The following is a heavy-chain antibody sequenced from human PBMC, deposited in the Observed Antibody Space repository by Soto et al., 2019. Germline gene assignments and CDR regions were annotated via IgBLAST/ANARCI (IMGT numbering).Heavy chain of an antibody. V-gene: IGHV4-34*01. CDR2: INHSGST. J-gene: IGHJ6*02. Sequence: SETLSLTCAVYGGSFSGYYWSWIRQPPGKGLEWIGEINHSGSTNYNPSLKSRVTISVDTSKNQFSLKLSSVTAADTAVYYCARGSNVLRFLEWRIGPSTQTDSYGMDVWGQGTTVTVSS. CDR1: GGSFSGYY. D-gene: IGHD3-3*01. CDR3: ARGSNVLRFLEWRIGPSTQTDSYGMDV.